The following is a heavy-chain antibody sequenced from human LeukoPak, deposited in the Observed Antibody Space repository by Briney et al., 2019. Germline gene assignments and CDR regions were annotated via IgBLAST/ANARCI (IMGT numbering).Heavy chain of an antibody. Sequence: SGTLSLTCAVSGGSISSSNWWSWVRQPPGKGLEWIGEIYHSGSTNYNPSLKSRVTISVDKSKNQFSLKLSSVTAADTAVYYCARDGVSGDYTRRDAFDIWGQGTMVTVSS. CDR1: GGSISSSNW. V-gene: IGHV4-4*02. CDR2: IYHSGST. J-gene: IGHJ3*02. D-gene: IGHD4-17*01. CDR3: ARDGVSGDYTRRDAFDI.